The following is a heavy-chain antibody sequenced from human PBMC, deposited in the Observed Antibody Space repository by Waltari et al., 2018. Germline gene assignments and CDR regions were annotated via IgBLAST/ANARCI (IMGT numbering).Heavy chain of an antibody. CDR1: GYSISSGYY. J-gene: IGHJ4*02. V-gene: IGHV4-38-2*02. D-gene: IGHD3-16*02. CDR2: IYHSGST. Sequence: TLSLTCAVSGYSISSGYYWGWIRQPPGKGLEWIGSIYHSGSTYYNPSLKSRVNISVDTSKNQFSLKLSSVTAADTAVYYCAREGKDDYVWGSYRYSFDYWGPGTLFTVSS. CDR3: AREGKDDYVWGSYRYSFDY.